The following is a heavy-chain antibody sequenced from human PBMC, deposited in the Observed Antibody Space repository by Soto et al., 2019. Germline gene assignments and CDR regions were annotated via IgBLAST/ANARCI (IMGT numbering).Heavy chain of an antibody. V-gene: IGHV4-34*01. CDR2: INHSGST. D-gene: IGHD6-19*01. CDR1: GGSFSPYF. Sequence: QVQLQQWGAGLLKPSETLSLTCAVYGGSFSPYFWSWIRQPPGKGLEWIGEINHSGSTNYNPSLTPRAPLSVDTSKNQVSLKLTSVTAADTAVYYCARLASGWQYYYFDFWGRGTPVTVSS. J-gene: IGHJ2*01. CDR3: ARLASGWQYYYFDF.